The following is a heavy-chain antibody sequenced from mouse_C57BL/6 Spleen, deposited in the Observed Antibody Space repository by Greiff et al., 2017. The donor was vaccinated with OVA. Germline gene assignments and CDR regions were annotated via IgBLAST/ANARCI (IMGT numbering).Heavy chain of an antibody. V-gene: IGHV1-64*01. Sequence: QVQLQQPGAELVKPGASVKLSCKASGYTFTSYWMHWVKQRPGQGLEWIGMIHPNSGSTNYNEKFKSKATLTVDKSSSTAYMQLSSLTSEDSAVYDCADYGSSHWYFDVWGTGTTVTVSS. CDR2: IHPNSGST. CDR1: GYTFTSYW. J-gene: IGHJ1*03. CDR3: ADYGSSHWYFDV. D-gene: IGHD1-1*01.